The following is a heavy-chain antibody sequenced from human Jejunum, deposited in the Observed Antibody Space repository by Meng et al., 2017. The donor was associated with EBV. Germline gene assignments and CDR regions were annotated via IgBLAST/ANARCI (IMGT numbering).Heavy chain of an antibody. Sequence: QAQVQESGPGLVKPSETLSLTCTVSGGSIGSYYWNWIRQPPGKGLESIGYIYYNGNTNYNPSLKSRVTISVDTSKNQFSLKLTSVTAADTAVYYCARDRGWVVAGHYFHDWGQGILVTVSS. D-gene: IGHD2-15*01. CDR3: ARDRGWVVAGHYFHD. V-gene: IGHV4-59*01. J-gene: IGHJ4*02. CDR1: GGSIGSYY. CDR2: IYYNGNT.